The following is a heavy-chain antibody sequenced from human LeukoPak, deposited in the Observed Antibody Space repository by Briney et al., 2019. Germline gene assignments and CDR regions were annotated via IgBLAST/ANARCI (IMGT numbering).Heavy chain of an antibody. CDR1: HYSISSNYY. CDR2: IYHSGST. V-gene: IGHV4-38-2*02. CDR3: ARSSGYKSY. D-gene: IGHD3-22*01. J-gene: IGHJ4*02. Sequence: SETLSLTCTVSHYSISSNYYWGWIRQPPGKGLEWIGSIYHSGSTYYNPSLKSRVTISVDTSKNQFSLKLTSVTAADTAVYYCARSSGYKSYWGQGTLVTVSS.